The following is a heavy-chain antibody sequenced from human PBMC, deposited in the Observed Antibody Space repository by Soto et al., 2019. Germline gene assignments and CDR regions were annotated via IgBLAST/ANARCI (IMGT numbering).Heavy chain of an antibody. J-gene: IGHJ6*02. CDR3: ARVTPGNNLYYFSGLDV. Sequence: LSLSCVASGFNFGTYAIHWVRQAPGKGLQWVALIAYDGINTYYADSVKGRFTISRDNSKNTLHLQMNSLRPEDTGVYFCARVTPGNNLYYFSGLDVWGQGTSVTV. CDR1: GFNFGTYA. CDR2: IAYDGINT. V-gene: IGHV3-30-3*01. D-gene: IGHD1-1*01.